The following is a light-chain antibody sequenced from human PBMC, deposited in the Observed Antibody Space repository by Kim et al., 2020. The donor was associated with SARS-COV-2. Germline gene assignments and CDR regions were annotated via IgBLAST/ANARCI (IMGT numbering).Light chain of an antibody. J-gene: IGKJ1*01. CDR3: QEHFTYSPA. V-gene: IGKV1-5*03. CDR1: ESISRW. CDR2: RAS. Sequence: DIQMTQSPSTLSASIGDTVIITCRASESISRWLTWYQQRPGKAPKLLIHRASSLKSGVPSRFSGSGSGTEFTLTISSLQPDDFAIYFCQEHFTYSPAFGQGTKVDIK.